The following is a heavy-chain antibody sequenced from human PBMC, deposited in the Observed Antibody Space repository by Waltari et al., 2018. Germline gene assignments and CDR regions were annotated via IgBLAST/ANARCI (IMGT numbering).Heavy chain of an antibody. J-gene: IGHJ6*03. D-gene: IGHD2-21*01. CDR2: INPNSGGT. V-gene: IGHV1-2*06. CDR1: GYTFTGYY. CDR3: ARVRYCGGDCYQSYYYYMDV. Sequence: QVQLVQSGAEVKKPGASVKVSCKASGYTFTGYYMHWVRQAPGQGLEWMGRINPNSGGTNYEQKFQGRVTMTRDTAISTAHMELSRLRSDDTAVYYCARVRYCGGDCYQSYYYYMDVWGKGTTVTVSS.